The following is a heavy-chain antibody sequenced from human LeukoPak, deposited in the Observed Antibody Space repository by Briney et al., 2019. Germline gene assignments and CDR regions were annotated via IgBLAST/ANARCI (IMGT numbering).Heavy chain of an antibody. Sequence: SETLSLTCAVYGGSISGYYWSWIRQPPGKGLEWIGEINHSGSTNYNPSLKSRVTISVDTSKNQFSLKLSSVTAADTAVYYCARGRVYYYDSSGYYRPWPYYYYYGMDVWGQGTTVTVSS. V-gene: IGHV4-34*01. CDR2: INHSGST. CDR1: GGSISGYY. CDR3: ARGRVYYYDSSGYYRPWPYYYYYGMDV. D-gene: IGHD3-22*01. J-gene: IGHJ6*02.